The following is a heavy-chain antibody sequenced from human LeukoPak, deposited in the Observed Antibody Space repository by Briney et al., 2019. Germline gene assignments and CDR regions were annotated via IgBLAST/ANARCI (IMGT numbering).Heavy chain of an antibody. CDR3: VSYFPRITGYDFWSRAGYYYYGMDV. V-gene: IGHV4-59*01. CDR1: GGSISSYY. Sequence: SETLSLTCTVSGGSISSYYWSWIRQPPGKGLEWIGYIYYSGSTNYNPSLKSRVTISVDTSKNQFSLKLSSVTAADTAVYYCVSYFPRITGYDFWSRAGYYYYGMDVWGQGTTVTVSS. D-gene: IGHD3-3*01. J-gene: IGHJ6*02. CDR2: IYYSGST.